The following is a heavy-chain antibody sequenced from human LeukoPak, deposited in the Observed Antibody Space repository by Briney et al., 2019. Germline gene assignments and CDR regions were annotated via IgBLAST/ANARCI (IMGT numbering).Heavy chain of an antibody. CDR3: ARGSGDFDY. CDR1: GGSISNYY. D-gene: IGHD7-27*01. Sequence: SETLSLTCTVSGGSISNYYWSWIRQPPGKGLEWVGQIYYSGSTNYNPSLKSRVTISVDTSKNQFSLKLSSVTAADTAVYYCARGSGDFDYWGQGTLVTVSS. J-gene: IGHJ4*02. CDR2: IYYSGST. V-gene: IGHV4-59*01.